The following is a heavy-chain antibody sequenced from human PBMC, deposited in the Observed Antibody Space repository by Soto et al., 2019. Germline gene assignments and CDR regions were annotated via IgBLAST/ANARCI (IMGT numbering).Heavy chain of an antibody. CDR3: AKPLESSYWSLDF. Sequence: PGGFLRLSCEASGLAFSTYAMSWVRQAPGKGLEWISALSGNGDTTYNADSVKGRFTIFRDNSKNTLYLQMNSLRAEDTAVYYCAKPLESSYWSLDFWGPGTLVTVSS. J-gene: IGHJ2*01. V-gene: IGHV3-23*01. CDR2: LSGNGDTT. CDR1: GLAFSTYA. D-gene: IGHD1-1*01.